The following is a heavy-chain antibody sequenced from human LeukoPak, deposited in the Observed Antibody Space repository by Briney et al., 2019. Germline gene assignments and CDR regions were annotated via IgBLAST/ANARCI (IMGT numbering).Heavy chain of an antibody. Sequence: SETLSLTCTVSGGSISSYYWSWIRQPPGKGLEWIGYIYYSGSTNYNPSLKSRVTISVDTSKNQFSLKLSSVTAADTAVYYCARRGYSYGSDYWGQGTLVTVSS. CDR3: ARRGYSYGSDY. CDR2: IYYSGST. CDR1: GGSISSYY. D-gene: IGHD5-18*01. J-gene: IGHJ4*02. V-gene: IGHV4-59*12.